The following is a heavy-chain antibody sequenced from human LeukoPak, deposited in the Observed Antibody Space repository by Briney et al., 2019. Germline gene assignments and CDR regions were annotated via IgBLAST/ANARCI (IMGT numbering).Heavy chain of an antibody. D-gene: IGHD5-24*01. V-gene: IGHV3-21*01. Sequence: GGSLRLSCAASGFTFSSYSVNWVRQAPGKGLEWVSSISSSSSYIYYADSVKGRFTISRDNAKNSLYLQMNSLRAEDTAVYYCARDRSPVATSHDAFDIWGQGTMVTVSS. J-gene: IGHJ3*02. CDR2: ISSSSSYI. CDR1: GFTFSSYS. CDR3: ARDRSPVATSHDAFDI.